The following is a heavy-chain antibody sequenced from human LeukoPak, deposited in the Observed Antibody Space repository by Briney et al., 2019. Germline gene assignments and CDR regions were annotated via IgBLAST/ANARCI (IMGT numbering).Heavy chain of an antibody. CDR2: ISSSGSTM. CDR1: GFTFSDYY. CDR3: ARSYSGTYAILDY. J-gene: IGHJ4*02. V-gene: IGHV3-11*04. D-gene: IGHD1-26*01. Sequence: GGSLRLSCAASGFTFSDYYMSWIRQAPGKGLEWVSYISSSGSTMFYADSVKGRFTISRDNAKNSLFLQVNSLRAEDTSVYYCARSYSGTYAILDYWGQGTLVTVSS.